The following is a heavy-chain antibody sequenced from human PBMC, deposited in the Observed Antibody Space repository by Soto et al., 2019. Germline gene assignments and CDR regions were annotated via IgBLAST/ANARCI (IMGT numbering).Heavy chain of an antibody. CDR1: GYTFSNYG. V-gene: IGHV1-18*01. J-gene: IGHJ6*02. D-gene: IGHD6-19*01. CDR2: ISGYNVNT. CDR3: SRFIMVGGWFDPNYYHGMDV. Sequence: QVQLVQSVAEVKKPGASVTVSCKTSGYTFSNYGINWVRQAPGPGLEWMGWISGYNVNTNYAQTVQGRVTMTTDTSTGTVYMELRSLKSDDTAIYYCSRFIMVGGWFDPNYYHGMDVWGQGTTVTVSS.